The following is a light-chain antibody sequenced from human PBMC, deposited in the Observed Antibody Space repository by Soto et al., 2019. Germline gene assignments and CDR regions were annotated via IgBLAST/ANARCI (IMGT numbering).Light chain of an antibody. J-gene: IGLJ2*01. CDR3: QPYDSSLSVV. V-gene: IGLV1-40*01. CDR2: GNS. CDR1: SSNIGAGYD. Sequence: QSVLTQPPSVSGAPGQRVTISCTGSSSNIGAGYDVHWYQQLPGTAPKLLIYGNSNRPSGVPDRFSGSKSGTSASLAITGLQAEDEADYYCQPYDSSLSVVFGGGTKLPS.